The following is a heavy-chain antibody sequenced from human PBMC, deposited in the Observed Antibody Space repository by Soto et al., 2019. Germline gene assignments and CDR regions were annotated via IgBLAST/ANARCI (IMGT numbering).Heavy chain of an antibody. J-gene: IGHJ4*02. V-gene: IGHV1-8*01. CDR2: MNPNTCNS. Sequence: QVQLVQSGAEVRKPGASVKVSCEASGYTFTSYDIYWVRQATGQGLEWMGWMNPNTCNSGYAQKFQGRVTMTSDTSKSTAHMEVSSLRSEDTAVYYCASRAETNGWKGFGADKYYFDFWGQGTLVTVAS. CDR3: ASRAETNGWKGFGADKYYFDF. CDR1: GYTFTSYD. D-gene: IGHD6-19*01.